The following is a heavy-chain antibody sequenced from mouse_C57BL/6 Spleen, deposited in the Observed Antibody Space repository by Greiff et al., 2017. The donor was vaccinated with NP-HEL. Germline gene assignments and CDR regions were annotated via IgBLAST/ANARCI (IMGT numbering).Heavy chain of an antibody. CDR1: GFTFSDYY. CDR3: ARRDAGSGYFDV. CDR2: ISNGGGST. V-gene: IGHV5-12*01. Sequence: KLMESGGGLVKPGGSLKLSCAASGFTFSDYYMYWVRQTPEKRLEWVAYISNGGGSTYYPDTVKGRFTISRDNAKNTLYLQMSRLKSEDTAMYYCARRDAGSGYFDVWGTGTTVTVSS. D-gene: IGHD3-1*01. J-gene: IGHJ1*03.